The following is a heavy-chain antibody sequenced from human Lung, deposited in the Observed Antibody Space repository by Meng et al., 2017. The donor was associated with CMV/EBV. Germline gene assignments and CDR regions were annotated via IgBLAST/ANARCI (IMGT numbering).Heavy chain of an antibody. D-gene: IGHD2-15*01. J-gene: IGHJ4*02. CDR3: ARVRKVVVSPNYFDY. V-gene: IGHV3-7*01. CDR1: GFTFSSYW. Sequence: GGSXRLXCAASGFTFSSYWMSWVRQAPGKGLEWVANIKQDGSEKYYVDSVKGRFTISRDNAKNSLYLQMNSLRAEDTAVYYCARVRKVVVSPNYFDYWGQGTLVTVSS. CDR2: IKQDGSEK.